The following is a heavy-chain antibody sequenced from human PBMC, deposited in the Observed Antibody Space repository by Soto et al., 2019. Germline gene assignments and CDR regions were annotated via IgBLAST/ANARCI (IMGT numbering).Heavy chain of an antibody. Sequence: QVQLVQSAAEMKKPGASVKVSCKASGYTFIRYGITWVRQAPGQGLEWMGWISGYNDYTNHAQKHERRVTMTADTSTSTLYMERRSLRAEDTGVYYCARGGYSDDAWGKLGYCGLDVWGQGTTVTVSS. D-gene: IGHD3-16*01. CDR3: ARGGYSDDAWGKLGYCGLDV. CDR2: ISGYNDYT. V-gene: IGHV1-18*01. CDR1: GYTFIRYG. J-gene: IGHJ6*02.